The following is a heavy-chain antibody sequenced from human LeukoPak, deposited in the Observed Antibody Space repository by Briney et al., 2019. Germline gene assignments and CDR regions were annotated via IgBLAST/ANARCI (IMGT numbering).Heavy chain of an antibody. CDR1: GFTFSSYA. J-gene: IGHJ3*02. CDR3: ARDSLLLWFGELLYHDAFDI. Sequence: GGSLRLSCAASGFTFSSYAMRWVRQAPGKGLEWVAVISYDGSNKYYADSVKGRFTISRDNSKNTLYLQMNSLRAEDTAVYYCARDSLLLWFGELLYHDAFDIWGQGTMVTVSS. CDR2: ISYDGSNK. V-gene: IGHV3-30*04. D-gene: IGHD3-10*01.